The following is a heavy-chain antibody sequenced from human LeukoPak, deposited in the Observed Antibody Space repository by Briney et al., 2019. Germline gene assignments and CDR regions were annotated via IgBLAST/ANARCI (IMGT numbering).Heavy chain of an antibody. D-gene: IGHD3-22*01. J-gene: IGHJ3*02. Sequence: PGGSLRLSCAASGFTFSGSDIHWVRQASGKGLEWVGRIRSKTNNYATADAASVKGRFTFSRDDSKNTAYIQMNSLKTEDTAVYYCTRHNYDRSGYGAFGIWGQGTMVTVSS. CDR1: GFTFSGSD. CDR2: IRSKTNNYAT. CDR3: TRHNYDRSGYGAFGI. V-gene: IGHV3-73*01.